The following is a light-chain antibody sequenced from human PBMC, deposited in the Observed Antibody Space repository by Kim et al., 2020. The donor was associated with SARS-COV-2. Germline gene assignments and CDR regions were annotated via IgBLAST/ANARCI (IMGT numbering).Light chain of an antibody. J-gene: IGKJ2*01. CDR1: QSVSSSY. CDR3: QQYGSSPYT. CDR2: GAS. V-gene: IGKV3-20*01. Sequence: LSPGERATLSCRASQSVSSSYLAWYQQKPGQAPRLLIYGASSRATGIADRFSGSGSGTDFTLIISRLEPEDFAVYYCQQYGSSPYTFGQGTKLEIK.